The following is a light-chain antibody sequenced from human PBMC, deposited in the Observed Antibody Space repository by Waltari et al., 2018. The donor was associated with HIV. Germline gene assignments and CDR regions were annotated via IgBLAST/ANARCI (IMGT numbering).Light chain of an antibody. V-gene: IGKV3-15*01. CDR3: QQYNNWPELT. Sequence: EVVMTQSPATLSVSPGERATLSCRASQSISNNLAWYQQKPGQAPRFLIYGASTGAAGIPARFSGSGSVTEFTLTISSLQSEDFAVYYCQQYNNWPELTFGGGTKVEIK. CDR1: QSISNN. CDR2: GAS. J-gene: IGKJ4*01.